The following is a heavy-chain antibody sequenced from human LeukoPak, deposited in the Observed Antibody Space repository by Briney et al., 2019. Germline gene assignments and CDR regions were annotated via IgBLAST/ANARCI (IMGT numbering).Heavy chain of an antibody. V-gene: IGHV6-1*01. CDR2: TFYRSKWSN. J-gene: IGHJ4*02. CDR3: ARGGGNTHGSYYFDH. Sequence: SQTLSLTCAISGDSIFSKSVAWNWIRQSPSRGLEWLGRTFYRSKWSNEYALSVKSRIIINPDTSNNQFSLQLNSVTPEDTAVYYCARGGGNTHGSYYFDHWGQGTLVTVSS. CDR1: GDSIFSKSVA. D-gene: IGHD3-16*01.